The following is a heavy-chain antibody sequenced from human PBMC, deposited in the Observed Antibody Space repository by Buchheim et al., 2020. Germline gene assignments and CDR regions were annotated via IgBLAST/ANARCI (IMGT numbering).Heavy chain of an antibody. CDR2: IRYDGSNK. Sequence: QVQLVESGGGVVQPGRSLRLSCAASGFTFSSYGMHWVRQAPGKGLEWVAFIRYDGSNKYYADSVKCRFTISRDNSKNTLYLQMNSLRAEDTAVYYCAKDSGYDFWSGYWHYYYGMDVWGQGTT. J-gene: IGHJ6*02. CDR1: GFTFSSYG. D-gene: IGHD3-3*01. V-gene: IGHV3-30*02. CDR3: AKDSGYDFWSGYWHYYYGMDV.